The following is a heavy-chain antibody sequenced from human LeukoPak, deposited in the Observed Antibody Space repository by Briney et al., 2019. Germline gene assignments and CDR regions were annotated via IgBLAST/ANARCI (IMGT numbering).Heavy chain of an antibody. J-gene: IGHJ3*02. CDR2: TYYRYTWYN. V-gene: IGHV6-1*01. CDR3: ARDWGSWNYEGPFDI. Sequence: SQTLSLTCAISGDSVSSNSAAWNWIRQSPSRGLEWLGRTYYRYTWYNDYAVSVKSRITINPDTSKNQFSLQLNSVTPEDTAVYYCARDWGSWNYEGPFDIWGQGTMVTVSS. D-gene: IGHD1-7*01. CDR1: GDSVSSNSAA.